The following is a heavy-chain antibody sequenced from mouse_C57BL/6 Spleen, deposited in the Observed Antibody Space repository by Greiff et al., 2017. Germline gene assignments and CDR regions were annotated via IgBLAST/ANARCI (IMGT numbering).Heavy chain of an antibody. Sequence: QVQLQQSGAELVKPGASVKISCKASGYAFSSYWMNWVKQRPGKGLEWIGQIYPGDGDTNYNGKFKGKATLTADKSSSRAYMQLSSLSSEDSAVYFCARLMYDGYYGYFAVWGTGTTVTVAA. CDR2: IYPGDGDT. J-gene: IGHJ1*03. D-gene: IGHD2-3*01. CDR3: ARLMYDGYYGYFAV. V-gene: IGHV1-80*01. CDR1: GYAFSSYW.